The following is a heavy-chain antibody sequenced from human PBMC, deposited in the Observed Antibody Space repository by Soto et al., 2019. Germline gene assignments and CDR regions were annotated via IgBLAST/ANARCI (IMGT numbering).Heavy chain of an antibody. CDR3: ARTRDYGDYVSDWYFDL. CDR1: GGTFSSYA. V-gene: IGHV1-69*12. CDR2: IIPIFGTA. Sequence: QVQLVQSGAEVKKPGSSVKVSCKASGGTFSSYAISWVRQAPGQGLEWMGGIIPIFGTANYAQKFQGRVTITADESTSTAYMELRSLRSEDTAVYYCARTRDYGDYVSDWYFDLWGRGTLVTVSS. D-gene: IGHD4-17*01. J-gene: IGHJ2*01.